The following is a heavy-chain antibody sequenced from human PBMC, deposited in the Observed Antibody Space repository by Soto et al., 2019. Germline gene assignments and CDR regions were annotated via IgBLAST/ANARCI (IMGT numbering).Heavy chain of an antibody. CDR1: GYTFTDYY. Sequence: QAQLVQSGAEVRKPGASVKVSCTASGYTFTDYYIHWVRQAPGQGLEWMGWINPNSGGTNSAQKFQGLVTMTRDTSINTAYMEMSRLRSGDTALYYCTRVGGSSELNYGMDVWGQGTTVTVSS. CDR3: TRVGGSSELNYGMDV. J-gene: IGHJ6*02. D-gene: IGHD6-6*01. V-gene: IGHV1-2*04. CDR2: INPNSGGT.